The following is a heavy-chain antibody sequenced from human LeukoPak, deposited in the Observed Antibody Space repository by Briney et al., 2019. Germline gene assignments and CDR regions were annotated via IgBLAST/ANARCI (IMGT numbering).Heavy chain of an antibody. V-gene: IGHV4-34*01. CDR3: ARGGSNLDY. Sequence: SETLSLTCSVSGGSISIIGFYWNWIRQPPGKGLEWIGEINHSGSTNYNPSLKSRVTISVDTSKNQFSLKLSSATAADTAVYYCARGGSNLDYWGQGTLVTVSS. CDR1: GGSISIIGFY. J-gene: IGHJ4*02. CDR2: INHSGST. D-gene: IGHD6-13*01.